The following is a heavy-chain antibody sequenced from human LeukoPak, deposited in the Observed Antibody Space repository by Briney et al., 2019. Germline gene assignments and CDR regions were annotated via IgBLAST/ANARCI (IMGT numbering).Heavy chain of an antibody. J-gene: IGHJ4*02. CDR2: INHSGSI. CDR1: GGSFSGYY. CDR3: AREKSRGYSYGYNY. D-gene: IGHD5-18*01. V-gene: IGHV4-34*01. Sequence: MSSETLSLTCAVYGGSFSGYYWSWIRQPPGKGLEWIGEINHSGSINYNPSLKSRVTISVDTSKNQFSLKLSSVTAADTAVYYCAREKSRGYSYGYNYWGQGTLVTVSS.